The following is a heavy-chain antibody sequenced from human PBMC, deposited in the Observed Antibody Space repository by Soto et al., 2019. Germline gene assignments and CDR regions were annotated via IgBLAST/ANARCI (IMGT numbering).Heavy chain of an antibody. V-gene: IGHV4-34*01. D-gene: IGHD1-26*01. J-gene: IGHJ4*02. CDR3: AIGPRGWRAGWGY. CDR2: INHSGIT. CDR1: GGSFSGYY. Sequence: PSETLSLTCAVYGGSFSGYYRCWIRQPPATGLERHGEINHSGITDYNPSLTSRITLSIDTSKNQFSLKLNSVAAADAAVYYCAIGPRGWRAGWGYWGQGTQVTVSS.